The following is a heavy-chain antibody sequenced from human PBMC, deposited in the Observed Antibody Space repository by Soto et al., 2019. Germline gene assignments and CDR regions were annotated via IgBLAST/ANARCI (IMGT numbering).Heavy chain of an antibody. CDR1: GFSFSSSA. CDR2: ISAGST. Sequence: GSLRLSCAASGFSFSSSAMSWVRQAPGKGLEWVSTISAGSTYYTDSVKGRFTISRDISKNTLYLQMNSLRAEDTAVYFCAKDRSSAWFDKYFDSWGQGTLVTVSS. J-gene: IGHJ4*02. D-gene: IGHD3-10*01. CDR3: AKDRSSAWFDKYFDS. V-gene: IGHV3-23*01.